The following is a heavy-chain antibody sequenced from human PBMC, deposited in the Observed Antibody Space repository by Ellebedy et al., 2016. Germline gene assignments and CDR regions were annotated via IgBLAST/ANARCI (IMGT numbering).Heavy chain of an antibody. CDR1: GFTFSSYG. CDR3: AKEFVDIVATSRSPDDY. J-gene: IGHJ4*02. CDR2: ISYDGSNK. D-gene: IGHD5-12*01. Sequence: GESLKISXAASGFTFSSYGMHWVRQAPGKGLEWVAVISYDGSNKYYADSVKGRFTISRDNSKNTLYLQMNSLRAEDTAVYYCAKEFVDIVATSRSPDDYWGQGTLVTVSS. V-gene: IGHV3-30*18.